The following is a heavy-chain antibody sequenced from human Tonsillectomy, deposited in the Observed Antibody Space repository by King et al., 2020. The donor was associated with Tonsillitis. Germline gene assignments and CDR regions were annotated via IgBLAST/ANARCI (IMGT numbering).Heavy chain of an antibody. Sequence: QLQESGSGLVRPSQTLSLTCAVSGDSISSGGYSWSWIRQPPGKGLEWIGHIYPSGSTFYTPSLKSRVTISVDWSSNQFSLKMTSVTAADTAVYFCAIATDYDCNGEDYWGQGILVTVPS. CDR2: IYPSGST. CDR1: GDSISSGGYS. J-gene: IGHJ4*02. V-gene: IGHV4-30-2*01. D-gene: IGHD4-23*01. CDR3: AIATDYDCNGEDY.